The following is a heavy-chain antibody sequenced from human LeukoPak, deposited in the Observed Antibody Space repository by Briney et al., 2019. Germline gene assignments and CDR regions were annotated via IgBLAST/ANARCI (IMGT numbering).Heavy chain of an antibody. J-gene: IGHJ4*02. V-gene: IGHV3-23*01. D-gene: IGHD7-27*01. Sequence: GGSLRLSCAAAGFTFSSYAMSCVRQAPGKGLEWVSAISGSGGSTYYADSVKGRFTISRDNSKNTLYLQMNSLRAEDTAVYYSAKVPNWGYFDYWGQGTLVTVSS. CDR2: ISGSGGST. CDR1: GFTFSSYA. CDR3: AKVPNWGYFDY.